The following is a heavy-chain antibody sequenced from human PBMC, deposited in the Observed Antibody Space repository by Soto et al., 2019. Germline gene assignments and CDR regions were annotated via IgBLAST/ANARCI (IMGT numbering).Heavy chain of an antibody. Sequence: GGSLRLSCAASGFTFSNAWMNWVRQAPGKGLEWVARIKSKTDDGTTDYAAPVKGRFIISRDESKNTLYLQMSSLKTEDTAVYYCTGRCSGGSCQHSYYYYGMDVWGQGTTVTV. CDR1: GFTFSNAW. J-gene: IGHJ6*02. CDR2: IKSKTDDGTT. D-gene: IGHD2-15*01. V-gene: IGHV3-15*07. CDR3: TGRCSGGSCQHSYYYYGMDV.